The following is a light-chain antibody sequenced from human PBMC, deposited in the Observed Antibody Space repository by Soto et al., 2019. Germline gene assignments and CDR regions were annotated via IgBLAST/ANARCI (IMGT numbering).Light chain of an antibody. CDR2: RAS. Sequence: EIVVTQSPATLSVSTGEGATLSCRASQSVSYNVAWYQQRPGQAPRLLIYRASTRAPGIPARFSGTGSGTEFTLTIARLQSDDVAIYYCQQYNNWPPWTFGPGTKVEI. CDR3: QQYNNWPPWT. J-gene: IGKJ1*01. CDR1: QSVSYN. V-gene: IGKV3-15*01.